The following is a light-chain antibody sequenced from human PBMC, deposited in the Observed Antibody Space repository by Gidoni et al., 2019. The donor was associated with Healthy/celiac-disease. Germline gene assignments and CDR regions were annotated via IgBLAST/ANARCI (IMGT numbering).Light chain of an antibody. J-gene: IGLJ2*01. CDR1: SRDVAGYNY. CDR2: EVS. V-gene: IGLV2-8*01. Sequence: QSALTQPPSAFGSPGQSVTISCTGPSRDVAGYNYVSWYQQHPGKAPKLMIYEVSMRPSGVPDRFSGSKSGNTASLTVSGLQAEDEADYYCSSYAGSNIFVVFGGGTKLTVL. CDR3: SSYAGSNIFVV.